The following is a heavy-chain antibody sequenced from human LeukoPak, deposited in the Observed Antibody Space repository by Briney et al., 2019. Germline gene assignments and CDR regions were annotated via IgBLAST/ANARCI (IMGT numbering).Heavy chain of an antibody. Sequence: PGRSLRLSCAASGFTFSSYGMHWARQAPGKGLEGVAVISYDGGNKYYADSVKGRFTISRDNSKNTLYLQMNSLRAEDTAVYYCAKDTYYYDSSGYPHPDYWGQGTLVTVSS. V-gene: IGHV3-30*18. D-gene: IGHD3-22*01. CDR1: GFTFSSYG. CDR3: AKDTYYYDSSGYPHPDY. CDR2: ISYDGGNK. J-gene: IGHJ4*02.